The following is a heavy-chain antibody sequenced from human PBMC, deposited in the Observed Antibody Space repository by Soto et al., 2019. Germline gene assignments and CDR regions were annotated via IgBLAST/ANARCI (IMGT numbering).Heavy chain of an antibody. CDR1: GGSFSGYY. J-gene: IGHJ6*02. CDR3: ARWRRWLQFWRADYYYYYGMDV. D-gene: IGHD5-12*01. V-gene: IGHV4-34*01. Sequence: SETLSLTCAVYGGSFSGYYWSWIRQPPGKGLEWIGEINHSGSTNYNPSLKSRVTISVDTSKNQFSLKLSSVTAADTAVYYCARWRRWLQFWRADYYYYYGMDVWGQGTTVTVSS. CDR2: INHSGST.